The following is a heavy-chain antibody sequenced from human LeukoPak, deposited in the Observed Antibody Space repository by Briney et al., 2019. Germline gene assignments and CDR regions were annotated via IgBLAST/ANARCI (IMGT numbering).Heavy chain of an antibody. CDR1: GFTVSSNY. CDR3: ARAPMTTVTTTDY. J-gene: IGHJ4*02. V-gene: IGHV3-53*04. Sequence: GGSLRLSCAASGFTVSSNYMSWVRQAPGKGLEWVSVIYSGGSTYYADSVTGRFTISRHNSKNTLYLQMNSLRAEDTAVYYCARAPMTTVTTTDYWGQGTLVTVSS. D-gene: IGHD4-17*01. CDR2: IYSGGST.